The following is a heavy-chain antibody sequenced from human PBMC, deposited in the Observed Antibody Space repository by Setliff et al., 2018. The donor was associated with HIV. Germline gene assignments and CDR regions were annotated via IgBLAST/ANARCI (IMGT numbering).Heavy chain of an antibody. J-gene: IGHJ5*02. Sequence: ASVKVSCKSSGYTFTDYYIHWVRQAPGQGLEWMGWINPNSGETIYAEKFQGRVTITADTSTDTAYMELSSLRSEDTAVYYCAKGAVRGVSWFDPWGQGTLVTVSS. CDR2: INPNSGET. V-gene: IGHV1-2*02. D-gene: IGHD3-10*01. CDR3: AKGAVRGVSWFDP. CDR1: GYTFTDYY.